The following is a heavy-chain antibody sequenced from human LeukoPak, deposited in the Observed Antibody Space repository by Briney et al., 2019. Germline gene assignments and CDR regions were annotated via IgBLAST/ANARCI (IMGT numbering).Heavy chain of an antibody. CDR1: GYTFTSYG. J-gene: IGHJ4*02. V-gene: IGHV1-18*01. CDR2: ISAYNGNT. D-gene: IGHD6-19*01. Sequence: ASVKVSCKASGYTFTSYGISWVRQAPGQGREWMGWISAYNGNTNYAQKLQGRVTMTTDTSTSTAYMELRSLRSEDTAVYYCARDNKSGYSSGWTFDYWGQGTLVTVSS. CDR3: ARDNKSGYSSGWTFDY.